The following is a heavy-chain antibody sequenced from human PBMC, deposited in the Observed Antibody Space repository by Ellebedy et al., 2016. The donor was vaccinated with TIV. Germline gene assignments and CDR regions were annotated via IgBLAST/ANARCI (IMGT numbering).Heavy chain of an antibody. Sequence: GESLKTSCSGSGFTFSSYGMHWVRQAPGKGLEWVAVISYDGSYKYYADSVKGRFTISRDNSKNTLYVQMDSLRAEDTAVYYCARETQQVSHWYFDLWGRGTLVTVSS. D-gene: IGHD6-13*01. CDR2: ISYDGSYK. V-gene: IGHV3-30-3*01. CDR1: GFTFSSYG. J-gene: IGHJ2*01. CDR3: ARETQQVSHWYFDL.